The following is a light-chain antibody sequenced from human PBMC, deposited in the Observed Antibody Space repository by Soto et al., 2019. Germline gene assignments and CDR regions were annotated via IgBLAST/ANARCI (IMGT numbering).Light chain of an antibody. CDR3: QQYENLPT. V-gene: IGKV1-33*01. CDR2: DAS. J-gene: IGKJ5*01. Sequence: DLQMTQSPSSLSASVGDRVTITCQASHNINNYLNWYQQKSGRAPKLLIYDASNVEAGVPSRFRGSGSGTDFTFTISRLQPEDIATYYCQQYENLPTFGQGTRLEIK. CDR1: HNINNY.